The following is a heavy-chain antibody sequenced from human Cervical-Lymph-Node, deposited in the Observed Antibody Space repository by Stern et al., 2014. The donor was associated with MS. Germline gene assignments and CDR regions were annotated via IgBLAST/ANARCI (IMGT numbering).Heavy chain of an antibody. V-gene: IGHV4-4*02. J-gene: IGHJ5*02. D-gene: IGHD2-21*02. Sequence: QLQLQESGPGLVKPSETLSLTCGVSGGSVSTNSWWSWVRQPPGKGLEWIGEIYNGGSANYNPSLKSRVTISVDKSKNRFTLKLSSVTAADTAVYFCARVVTATAINWFDPWGQGILVTVSS. CDR1: GGSVSTNSW. CDR3: ARVVTATAINWFDP. CDR2: IYNGGSA.